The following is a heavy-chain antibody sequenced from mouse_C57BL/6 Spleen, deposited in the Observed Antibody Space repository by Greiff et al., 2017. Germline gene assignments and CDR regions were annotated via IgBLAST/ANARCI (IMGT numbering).Heavy chain of an antibody. CDR3: ARGRIYYGNYGYAMDY. J-gene: IGHJ4*01. D-gene: IGHD2-1*01. Sequence: QVQLQQSGAELVRPGTSVKVSCKASGYAFTNYLIEWVKQRPGQGLEWIGVINPGSGGTNYNEKFKGKATLTADKSSSTAYMQLSSLTSEDSAVYFCARGRIYYGNYGYAMDYWGQGTSVTVSS. CDR1: GYAFTNYL. CDR2: INPGSGGT. V-gene: IGHV1-54*01.